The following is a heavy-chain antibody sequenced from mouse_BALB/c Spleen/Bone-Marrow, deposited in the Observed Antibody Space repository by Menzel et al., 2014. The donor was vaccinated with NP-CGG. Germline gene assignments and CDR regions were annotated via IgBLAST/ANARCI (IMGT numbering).Heavy chain of an antibody. V-gene: IGHV4-1*02. CDR2: INPDSSTI. CDR1: GFDFSSFW. J-gene: IGHJ3*01. Sequence: EVKLQESGGGLVQPGGSLKLSCAASGFDFSSFWMSWVRQAPGKGLEWIGEINPDSSTISYTPSLKDKFIISRDNAKNTLYLQMSKVRSEDTALYYGARLGYYGSFAFWGQGTLVTVSA. D-gene: IGHD1-2*01. CDR3: ARLGYYGSFAF.